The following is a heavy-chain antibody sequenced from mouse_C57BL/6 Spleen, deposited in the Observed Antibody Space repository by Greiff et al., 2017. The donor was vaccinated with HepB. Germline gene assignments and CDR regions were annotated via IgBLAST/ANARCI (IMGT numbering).Heavy chain of an antibody. V-gene: IGHV2-2*01. CDR2: IWSGGST. CDR3: ARSYGSSYGYWYFDV. D-gene: IGHD1-1*01. Sequence: QVQLKESGPGLVQPSQSLSITCTVSGFSLTSYGVHWVRQSPGKGLEWLGVIWSGGSTDYNAAFISRLSISKDNSKSQVFFKMNSLQADDTAIYYCARSYGSSYGYWYFDVWGTGTTVTVSS. CDR1: GFSLTSYG. J-gene: IGHJ1*03.